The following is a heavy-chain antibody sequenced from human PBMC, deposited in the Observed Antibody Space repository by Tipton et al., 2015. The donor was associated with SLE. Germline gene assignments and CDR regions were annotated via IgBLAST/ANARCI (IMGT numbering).Heavy chain of an antibody. V-gene: IGHV3-43D*04. J-gene: IGHJ4*02. Sequence: SLRLSCAASGFTFDDYAMHWVRQAPGKGLEWVSLISWDGGSTYYADSVKGRFTISRDNSKNSLYLQMNSLRTEDTALYYCARHPWGLAAAGTGALFDYWGQGTLVTVSS. CDR2: ISWDGGST. CDR3: ARHPWGLAAAGTGALFDY. D-gene: IGHD6-13*01. CDR1: GFTFDDYA.